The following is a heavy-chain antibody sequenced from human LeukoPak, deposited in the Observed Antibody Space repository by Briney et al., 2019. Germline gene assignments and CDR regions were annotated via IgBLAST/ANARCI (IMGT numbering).Heavy chain of an antibody. CDR1: GFTVSSNY. CDR2: IYSGGSA. J-gene: IGHJ6*02. D-gene: IGHD2-15*01. Sequence: GGSLRLSCAASGFTVSSNYMSWVRQAPGKGLGWVSVIYSGGSAYYADSVKGRFTISRDNSKNTLYLQMNSLRAEDMAVYYCARDMVVADYYYGMDVWGQGTTVTVSS. CDR3: ARDMVVADYYYGMDV. V-gene: IGHV3-53*01.